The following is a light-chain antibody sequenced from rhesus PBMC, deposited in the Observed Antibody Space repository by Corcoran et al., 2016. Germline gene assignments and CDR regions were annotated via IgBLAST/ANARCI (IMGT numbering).Light chain of an antibody. CDR3: QAWDSHIGHFI. CDR2: YNS. CDR1: KIGSHY. Sequence: SFDLTQAPSVSVSPGQTARITCERDKIGSHYIFWFRQEPPRAPSLVMFYNSERPSGIPERFSGSKSGNTATLTITVVESGDEADYYCQAWDSHIGHFIFGRWTRLTVL. J-gene: IGLJ1*01. V-gene: IGLV3-36*02.